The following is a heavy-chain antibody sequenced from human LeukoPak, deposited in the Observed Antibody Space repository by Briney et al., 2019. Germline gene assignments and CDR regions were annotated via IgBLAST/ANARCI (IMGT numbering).Heavy chain of an antibody. CDR2: IYHSGST. Sequence: SETLSLTCAVSGGSISGGNWWSWVRQPPGKGLEWIGQIYHSGSTIYNPSLKSRVTISVDTSKNQFSLKLSSVTAADTAVYYCARRLSTYSSSPYFDYWGQGTLVTVSS. V-gene: IGHV4-4*02. J-gene: IGHJ4*02. D-gene: IGHD6-6*01. CDR1: GGSISGGNW. CDR3: ARRLSTYSSSPYFDY.